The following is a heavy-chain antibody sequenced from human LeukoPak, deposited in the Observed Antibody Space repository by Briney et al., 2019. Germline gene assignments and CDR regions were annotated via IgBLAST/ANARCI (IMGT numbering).Heavy chain of an antibody. CDR1: GFTFSSYA. CDR2: ISGSGGST. V-gene: IGHV3-23*01. J-gene: IGHJ4*02. Sequence: HPGGSLRLSCAASGFTFSSYAMSWVRQAPGKGLEWVSAISGSGGSTYYADSVKGRFTISRDNSKNTLYLQMNSLRAEDTAVYYCAKTPVWGRYSYGSAAFLYFDYWGQGTLVTVSS. CDR3: AKTPVWGRYSYGSAAFLYFDY. D-gene: IGHD5-18*01.